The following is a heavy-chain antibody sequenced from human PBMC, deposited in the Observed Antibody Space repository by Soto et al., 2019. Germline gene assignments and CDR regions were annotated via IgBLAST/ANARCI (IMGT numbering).Heavy chain of an antibody. CDR2: INSDGSST. J-gene: IGHJ6*02. CDR3: ARGDSYYGMDV. V-gene: IGHV3-74*01. CDR1: GFTFSSYW. Sequence: LRLSCAASGFTFSSYWMHWVRHAPGKGLVWVSRINSDGSSTSYADSVKGRFTISRDNAKNTLYLQMNSLRAEDTAVYYCARGDSYYGMDVWGQGTTVTVSS. D-gene: IGHD3-3*01.